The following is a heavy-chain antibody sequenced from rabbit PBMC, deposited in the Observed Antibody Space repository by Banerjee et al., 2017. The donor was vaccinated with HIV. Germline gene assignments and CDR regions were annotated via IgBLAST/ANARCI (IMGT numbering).Heavy chain of an antibody. V-gene: IGHV1S40*01. J-gene: IGHJ4*01. CDR3: ARGGGGGVVVYAYAIPL. D-gene: IGHD6-1*01. Sequence: QSLEESGGDLVKPGASLTLTCTASGFSFSSNYWICWVRQAPGKGLEWIACIYAGSSGSTYYASWAKGRFTISKTSSTTVTLQMTSLTAADTATYFCARGGGGGVVVYAYAIPLWGPGTLVTVS. CDR1: GFSFSSNYW. CDR2: IYAGSSGST.